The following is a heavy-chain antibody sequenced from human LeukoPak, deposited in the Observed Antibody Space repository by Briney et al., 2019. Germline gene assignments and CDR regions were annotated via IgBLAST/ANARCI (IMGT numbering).Heavy chain of an antibody. D-gene: IGHD1-7*01. V-gene: IGHV4-4*09. CDR3: AKTARTFAS. Sequence: PSETLSLTCTVSGDSISSFYWSWIRQAPGKGLECIGFIYINGDTSYNPSLKGRATLSLDTSNSQFSLRLTSVTAADTAVYYCAKTARTFASWGPGTLVTVSS. CDR1: GDSISSFY. J-gene: IGHJ5*02. CDR2: IYINGDT.